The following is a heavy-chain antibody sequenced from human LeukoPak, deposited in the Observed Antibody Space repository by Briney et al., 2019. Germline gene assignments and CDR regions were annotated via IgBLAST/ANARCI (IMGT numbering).Heavy chain of an antibody. Sequence: SETLSLTCTVSSGSIGSSSNYWSWIRQPPGKGLEWIGEINHSGSTNYNPSLKSRITISVDTSKNQFSLKLSSVTAADTAVYYCVREARYYDSSGYNWYFDLWGRGTLVTVSS. J-gene: IGHJ2*01. CDR2: INHSGST. D-gene: IGHD3-22*01. V-gene: IGHV4-39*07. CDR1: SGSIGSSSNY. CDR3: VREARYYDSSGYNWYFDL.